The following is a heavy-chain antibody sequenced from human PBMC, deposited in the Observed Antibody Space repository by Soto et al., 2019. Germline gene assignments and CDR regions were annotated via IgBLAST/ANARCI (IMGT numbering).Heavy chain of an antibody. CDR1: GSTFSSSG. D-gene: IGHD3-9*01. Sequence: QLVESGGGVVQPGRSLRLSCAASGSTFSSSGWHWVRQAPGKGLEWVAFHSNDGITKNYADSVKGRFTISRDNSKNTVSLQIDSLRGDDTAVYYCARDGPHFDVDVWGQGTTVTVSS. V-gene: IGHV3-30*03. J-gene: IGHJ6*02. CDR3: ARDGPHFDVDV. CDR2: HSNDGITK.